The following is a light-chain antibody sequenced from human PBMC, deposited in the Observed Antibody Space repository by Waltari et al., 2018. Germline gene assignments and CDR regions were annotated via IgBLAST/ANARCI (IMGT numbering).Light chain of an antibody. CDR1: QSVSVD. J-gene: IGKJ1*01. CDR3: QQRTDRPPVT. CDR2: DAS. Sequence: EVVLTQSPATLSLSPGERATLSCRASQSVSVDLAWYQQRPGQAPRLLIYDASDRATGVPARFSGSGSGTDFTLTISSLEPEDFAVYYCQQRTDRPPVTFGQGTRVEMK. V-gene: IGKV3-11*01.